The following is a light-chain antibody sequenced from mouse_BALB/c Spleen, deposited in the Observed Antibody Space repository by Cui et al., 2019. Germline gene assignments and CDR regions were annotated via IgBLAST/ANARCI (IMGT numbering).Light chain of an antibody. CDR3: QQHYGTPYT. CDR2: NAK. J-gene: IGKJ2*01. Sequence: DIQMTQSPASLSAPVGETVTITCRASEIIYSYLAWYQQKQGKSPQLLVYNAKTLAEGVPSRFSGSGSGTQFSLKINSLQPEDFGSYYCQQHYGTPYTFGGGTKLEIK. CDR1: EIIYSY. V-gene: IGKV12-44*01.